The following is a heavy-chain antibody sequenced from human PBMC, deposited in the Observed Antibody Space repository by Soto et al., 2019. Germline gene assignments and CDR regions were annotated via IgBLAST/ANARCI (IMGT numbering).Heavy chain of an antibody. V-gene: IGHV1-2*04. CDR2: INPNSGGT. CDR1: GYTFTGYY. D-gene: IGHD6-6*01. J-gene: IGHJ3*02. Sequence: QVQLVQSGAEVKKPGASVKVSCKASGYTFTGYYMHWVRQAPGQGLEWMGWINPNSGGTNYAQKFQGWVTMTRDTSISTAYMELSRLRSDDTAVYYCARSVEYSSSSGAFDIWGQGTMVTVSS. CDR3: ARSVEYSSSSGAFDI.